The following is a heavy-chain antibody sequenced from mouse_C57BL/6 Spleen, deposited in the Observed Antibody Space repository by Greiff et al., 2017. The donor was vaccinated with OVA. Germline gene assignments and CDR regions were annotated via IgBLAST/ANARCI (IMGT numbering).Heavy chain of an antibody. Sequence: QVQLQQSGPELVKPGASVKFSCKASGYAFSSSWMNWVKQRPGQGLEWIGRIYPGDGDTNYNGKFKGKATLTADKSSSTAYMQLSSLTSEDSAVYFVARILLFDCQYYFDDWGQGTTLTVSS. V-gene: IGHV1-82*01. J-gene: IGHJ2*01. CDR1: GYAFSSSW. CDR3: ARILLFDCQYYFDD. D-gene: IGHD1-1*01. CDR2: IYPGDGDT.